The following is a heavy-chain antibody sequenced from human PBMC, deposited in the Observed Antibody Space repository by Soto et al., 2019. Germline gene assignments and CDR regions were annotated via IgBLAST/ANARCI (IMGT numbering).Heavy chain of an antibody. V-gene: IGHV4-30-2*01. D-gene: IGHD3-22*01. J-gene: IGHJ5*01. CDR1: GGSIISADHS. CDR3: ARGSNSGGYYAGFDF. Sequence: QLQLQESGSGLVRPSETLSLTCAVSGGSIISADHSWGWIRQPPGEGLEWLGCIYRDGATFYNPSLRXRXTXXLDLSRTQFSLYLNSVTAADTAVYYCARGSNSGGYYAGFDFWGQGTLVTVSS. CDR2: IYRDGAT.